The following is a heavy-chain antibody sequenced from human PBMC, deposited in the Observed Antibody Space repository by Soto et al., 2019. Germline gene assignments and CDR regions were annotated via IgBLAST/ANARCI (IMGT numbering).Heavy chain of an antibody. J-gene: IGHJ4*02. CDR1: GFTFSSYN. Sequence: GGSLRLSCAASGFTFSSYNMNWVRQAPGKGLEWVSSISSSSDYIYYADSVKGRFTISRNNAKNSLYLQMNSLRAEDSAVYYCARDHSRRLTSTRCLDYWGQGTLVTVSS. V-gene: IGHV3-21*01. CDR2: ISSSSDYI. D-gene: IGHD2-2*01. CDR3: ARDHSRRLTSTRCLDY.